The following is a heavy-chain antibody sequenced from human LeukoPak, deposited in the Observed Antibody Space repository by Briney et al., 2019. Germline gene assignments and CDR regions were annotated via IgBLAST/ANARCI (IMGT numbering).Heavy chain of an antibody. D-gene: IGHD2-21*02. V-gene: IGHV3-48*01. CDR2: ISSTSSGK. Sequence: GGSLRLSCAASGFTFSTYSMNWVRQAPGKGLEWVSYISSTSSGKYYADSVRDRFTISRDNGKNSLYLQMNSLRAEDTAVYYCAREAVTSSDYWGQGTLVTVSS. CDR1: GFTFSTYS. J-gene: IGHJ4*02. CDR3: AREAVTSSDY.